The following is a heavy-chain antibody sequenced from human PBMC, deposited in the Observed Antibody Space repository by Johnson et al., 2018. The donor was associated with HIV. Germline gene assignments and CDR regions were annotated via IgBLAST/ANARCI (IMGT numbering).Heavy chain of an antibody. CDR1: GFTSRRYA. J-gene: IGHJ3*02. D-gene: IGHD6-19*01. CDR3: ARDRPSGWPDAFDI. Sequence: QVQLVESGGGVVQPGRSLRLPCAASGFTSRRYAMHWVRQPPGKGLEWVAVISYDGSNKYYADSVKGRFTISRNNANNSLHLQMNSLRPEDTAVYYCARDRPSGWPDAFDIWGQGTMVTVSS. CDR2: ISYDGSNK. V-gene: IGHV3-30*14.